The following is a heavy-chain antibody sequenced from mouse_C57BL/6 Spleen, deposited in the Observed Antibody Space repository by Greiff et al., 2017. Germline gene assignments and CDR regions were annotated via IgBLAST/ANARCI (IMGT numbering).Heavy chain of an antibody. V-gene: IGHV1-54*01. J-gene: IGHJ2*01. CDR1: GYAFTNYL. CDR3: ARSLTGTPFDY. Sequence: VQLQQSGAELVRPGTSVKVSCKASGYAFTNYLIEWVKQRPGQGLEWIGVINPGSGGTTYNEKFKGKATLTADKSSSTAYMQLSSLTSEDSAVYFCARSLTGTPFDYWGQGTTLTVSS. CDR2: INPGSGGT. D-gene: IGHD4-1*01.